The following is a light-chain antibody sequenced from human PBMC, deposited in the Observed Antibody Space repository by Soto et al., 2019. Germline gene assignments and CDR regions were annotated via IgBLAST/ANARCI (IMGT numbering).Light chain of an antibody. J-gene: IGLJ3*02. V-gene: IGLV2-14*03. CDR1: NSDVGAYNY. CDR3: SSFTTSTTLV. Sequence: QSALTQPASVSGSPGQSITISCAGSNSDVGAYNYVSWYQQHPGKAPKLIIFDVSNRPSGVSDRFSASTSGNTASLTISGLQAEDEADYYCSSFTTSTTLVFGGGTKLTVL. CDR2: DVS.